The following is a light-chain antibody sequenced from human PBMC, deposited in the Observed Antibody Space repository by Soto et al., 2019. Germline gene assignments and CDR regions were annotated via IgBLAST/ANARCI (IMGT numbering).Light chain of an antibody. CDR2: SAF. CDR1: ERISSY. Sequence: DIQMTQSPSSVSASVGDRVTITCRASERISSYLAWYQQKPGEAPKLLIYSAFSLQSGVPSRFTGSGSGTGFTLTITSLQPEDFGSYYCLQTNSFPLTFGGGTKVDIK. CDR3: LQTNSFPLT. V-gene: IGKV1-12*01. J-gene: IGKJ4*01.